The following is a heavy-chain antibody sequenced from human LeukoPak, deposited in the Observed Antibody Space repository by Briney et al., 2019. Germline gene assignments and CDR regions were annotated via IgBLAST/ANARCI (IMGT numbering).Heavy chain of an antibody. CDR3: ASCMPGFYSCNY. V-gene: IGHV4-39*07. CDR2: IYSSGST. D-gene: IGHD3-9*01. Sequence: SETLSLTCSVSGASISSGSNYWGWVRQPPGKTLEWIGSIYSSGSTYYNPSLKSRVIIIIDTPKNHFSLTLSSVTAADTAVYYCASCMPGFYSCNYWGQGMLVTVSS. J-gene: IGHJ4*02. CDR1: GASISSGSNY.